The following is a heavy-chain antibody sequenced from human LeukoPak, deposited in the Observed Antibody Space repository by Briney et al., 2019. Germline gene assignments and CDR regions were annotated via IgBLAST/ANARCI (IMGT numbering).Heavy chain of an antibody. D-gene: IGHD6-13*01. Sequence: PGGSLRLSCAASGFTFSSYSMNWVRQAPGKGLQWVSSISSSSSYIYYADSVKGRLTISRDNAKNSLYLQMNSLRAEDTAVYYCARDRGIAASDAFDIWGQGTMVTVSS. CDR1: GFTFSSYS. V-gene: IGHV3-21*01. J-gene: IGHJ3*02. CDR3: ARDRGIAASDAFDI. CDR2: ISSSSSYI.